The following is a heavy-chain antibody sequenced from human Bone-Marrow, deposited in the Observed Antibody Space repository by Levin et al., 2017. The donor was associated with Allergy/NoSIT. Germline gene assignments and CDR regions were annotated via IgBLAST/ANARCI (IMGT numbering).Heavy chain of an antibody. D-gene: IGHD1-26*01. J-gene: IGHJ4*02. CDR3: ARRFSGSRPLIYFDF. Sequence: SETLSLTCAVSGASIPSVHYWTWVRQPPGKQLEWIGEIYHTGAPTYNPSLQSRVTLSVDKSKNHFSLMLTSVTAADTAVYYCARRFSGSRPLIYFDFWGQGILVTVSS. CDR2: IYHTGAP. CDR1: GASIPSVHY. V-gene: IGHV4/OR15-8*01.